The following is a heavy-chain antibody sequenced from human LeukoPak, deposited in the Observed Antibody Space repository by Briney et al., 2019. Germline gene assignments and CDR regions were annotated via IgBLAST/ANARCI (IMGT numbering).Heavy chain of an antibody. CDR1: GFTFSSYW. Sequence: GGSLRLSCAASGFTFSSYWMSWVRQAPGKGLEWVANIKQDGSEKYYVDSVKGRFTISRDNAKNSLYLQINSLRAEDTAVYYCARDIVVVPAAINSGWFDPWGQGTLVTVSS. V-gene: IGHV3-7*01. CDR3: ARDIVVVPAAINSGWFDP. CDR2: IKQDGSEK. J-gene: IGHJ5*02. D-gene: IGHD2-2*01.